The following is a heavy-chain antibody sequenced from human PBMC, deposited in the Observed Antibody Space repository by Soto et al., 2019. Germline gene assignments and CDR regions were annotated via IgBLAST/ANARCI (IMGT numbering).Heavy chain of an antibody. V-gene: IGHV1-69*13. CDR2: IIPIFGTA. D-gene: IGHD5-18*01. J-gene: IGHJ3*02. CDR3: ARDQRGYSYGARAFDI. Sequence: SVKVSCKASGGTFSSYAITWVRQAPGQGLEWMGGIIPIFGTANYAQKFQGRVTITADESTSTAYMELSSLRSEDTAVYYCARDQRGYSYGARAFDIWGQGTMVTVS. CDR1: GGTFSSYA.